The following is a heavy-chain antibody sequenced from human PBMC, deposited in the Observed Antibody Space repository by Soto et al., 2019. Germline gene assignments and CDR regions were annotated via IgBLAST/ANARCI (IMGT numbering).Heavy chain of an antibody. J-gene: IGHJ3*02. CDR2: ISWNSGSI. V-gene: IGHV3-9*01. Sequence: SLRLSCAASGFTFYDYAIRWFGQAAVKCLEWVSGISWNSGSIGYADSVKGRFTISRDNAKNSLYLQMNSLRAEDTALYYCAKKRTSSGLVRGAFDIWGQGTMVTVSS. CDR3: AKKRTSSGLVRGAFDI. D-gene: IGHD6-19*01. CDR1: GFTFYDYA.